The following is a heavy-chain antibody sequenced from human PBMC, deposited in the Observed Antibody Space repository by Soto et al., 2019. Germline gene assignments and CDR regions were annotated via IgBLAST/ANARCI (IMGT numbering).Heavy chain of an antibody. CDR3: ARHAWFGELSPYYYYYYMDV. V-gene: IGHV5-51*01. Sequence: PGDSLKISCKGSGYSFTSYWIGWVRQMPGKGLEWMGIIYPGDSDTRYSPSFQGQVTISADKSISTAYLQWSSLKASDTAMYYCARHAWFGELSPYYYYYYMDVWGKGTTVTVSS. CDR1: GYSFTSYW. J-gene: IGHJ6*03. D-gene: IGHD3-10*01. CDR2: IYPGDSDT.